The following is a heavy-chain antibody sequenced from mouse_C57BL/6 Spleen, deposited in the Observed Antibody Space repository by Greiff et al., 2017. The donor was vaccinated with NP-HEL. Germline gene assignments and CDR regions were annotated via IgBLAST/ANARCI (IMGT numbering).Heavy chain of an antibody. Sequence: VQLQQPGAELVKPGASVKMSCKASGYTFTSYWITWVKQRPGQGLEWIGDIYPGRGSTNYNEKLKSKATLTVDTSSSTACMQLRSLTSEDSAVYYCASQDYYGSSFGYWGQGTTLTVSS. CDR3: ASQDYYGSSFGY. CDR2: IYPGRGST. CDR1: GYTFTSYW. V-gene: IGHV1-55*01. J-gene: IGHJ2*01. D-gene: IGHD1-1*01.